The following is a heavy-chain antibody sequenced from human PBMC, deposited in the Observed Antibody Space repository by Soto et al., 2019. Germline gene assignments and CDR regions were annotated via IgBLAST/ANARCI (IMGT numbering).Heavy chain of an antibody. V-gene: IGHV2-5*01. CDR2: IYGNDDK. Sequence: SGPTLVNPTQTLTLTCTFSGFSLSTIGVGVGWIRQPPGKALEWLALIYGNDDKHYSPSLKSRPTITKDTSKSQVVFTLTNMDPVDTATYYCAHRHASYYAMDVWGQGT. CDR3: AHRHASYYAMDV. D-gene: IGHD2-2*01. J-gene: IGHJ6*02. CDR1: GFSLSTIGVG.